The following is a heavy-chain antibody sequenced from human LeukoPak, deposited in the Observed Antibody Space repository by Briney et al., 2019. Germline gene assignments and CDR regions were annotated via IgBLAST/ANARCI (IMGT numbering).Heavy chain of an antibody. V-gene: IGHV1-58*02. CDR2: IVVGSGNT. Sequence: SVKVSCKASGFTFTSSAMQWVRQARGQRLEWIGWIVVGSGNTNYAQKFQERVTITRDMSTSTAYMELSSLRSEDTAVYYCAREPYGGNSPTYYFDYWGQGTLVTVSS. CDR1: GFTFTSSA. D-gene: IGHD4-23*01. J-gene: IGHJ4*02. CDR3: AREPYGGNSPTYYFDY.